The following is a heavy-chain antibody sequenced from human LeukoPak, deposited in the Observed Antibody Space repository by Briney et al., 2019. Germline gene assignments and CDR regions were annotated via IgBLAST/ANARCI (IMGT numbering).Heavy chain of an antibody. Sequence: SETLSLTCTVSGGSISSYYWSWIRQPPGKGLEWIGYIYYSGSTNYNPSLKSRVTISVDTPKNQFSLKLSSVTAADTAVYYCARERGEFDPWGQGTLVTVSS. D-gene: IGHD3-16*01. CDR2: IYYSGST. CDR3: ARERGEFDP. V-gene: IGHV4-59*01. CDR1: GGSISSYY. J-gene: IGHJ5*02.